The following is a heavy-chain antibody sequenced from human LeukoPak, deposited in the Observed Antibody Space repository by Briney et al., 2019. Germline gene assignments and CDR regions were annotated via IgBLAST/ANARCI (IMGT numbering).Heavy chain of an antibody. CDR3: ARDTVGGVWSYGMDV. CDR2: IYYSGST. V-gene: IGHV4-59*01. D-gene: IGHD3-16*01. Sequence: SETLSLTCTVSGGSISSYYWSWIRQPPGKGLEWIGYIYYSGSTNYNPSLKSRVTISVDTSKNQFSLKLSSVTAADTAVYYCARDTVGGVWSYGMDVWGQGTTVTVSS. CDR1: GGSISSYY. J-gene: IGHJ6*02.